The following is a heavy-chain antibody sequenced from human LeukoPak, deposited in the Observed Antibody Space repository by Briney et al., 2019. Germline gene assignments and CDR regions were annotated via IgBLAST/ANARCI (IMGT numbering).Heavy chain of an antibody. Sequence: ASVKVSCKASDYTFTSYGISWVRQAPGQGLERMGWIGPYNGNTKYAQRFQGRVTMTTETPTSTAYMELRSLRSDDTAVYYCARDRIMHYYDSSGYYYGHDYWGQGTLVTVSS. D-gene: IGHD3-22*01. CDR2: IGPYNGNT. CDR3: ARDRIMHYYDSSGYYYGHDY. CDR1: DYTFTSYG. V-gene: IGHV1-18*01. J-gene: IGHJ4*02.